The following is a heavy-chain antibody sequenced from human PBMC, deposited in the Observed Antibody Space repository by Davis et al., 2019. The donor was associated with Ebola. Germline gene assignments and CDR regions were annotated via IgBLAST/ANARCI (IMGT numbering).Heavy chain of an antibody. Sequence: GESLKISCTASGFTFDDFGMSWVRQAPGKGLEWVSGITWDGGSNWKGGSTGYADSVKGRFTISRNNARNSLYLQMNRLRAEDTAVYYCARVENYWPSDFFDFWGHGTMVTVSS. CDR1: GFTFDDFG. V-gene: IGHV3-20*04. D-gene: IGHD1-7*01. CDR3: ARVENYWPSDFFDF. J-gene: IGHJ3*01. CDR2: ITWDGGSNWKGGST.